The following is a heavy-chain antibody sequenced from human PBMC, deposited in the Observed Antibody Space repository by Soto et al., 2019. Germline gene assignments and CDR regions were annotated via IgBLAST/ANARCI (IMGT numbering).Heavy chain of an antibody. CDR1: GYTFTSYY. D-gene: IGHD6-13*01. CDR3: ARGFADSSSWYVADNWFDP. J-gene: IGHJ5*02. CDR2: INPSGGST. V-gene: IGHV1-46*01. Sequence: ASVKVFCKASGYTFTSYYMHWVRQAPGQGLEWMGIINPSGGSTSYAQKFQGRVTMTRDTSTSTVYMELSSLRSEDTAVYYCARGFADSSSWYVADNWFDPWGQGTLVTVSS.